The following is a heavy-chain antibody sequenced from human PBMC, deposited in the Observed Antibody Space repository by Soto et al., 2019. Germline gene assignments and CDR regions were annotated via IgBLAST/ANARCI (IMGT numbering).Heavy chain of an antibody. D-gene: IGHD5-12*01. J-gene: IGHJ4*02. V-gene: IGHV4-59*01. Sequence: PSETLSLTCTVSGGSISSYYWSWIRQPPGKGLEWIGYIYYSGSTNYNPSLKSRVTISVDTSKNQFSLKLSSVTAADTAVYYCARAQAGYSGYVLDYWGQGTLVTVS. CDR3: ARAQAGYSGYVLDY. CDR2: IYYSGST. CDR1: GGSISSYY.